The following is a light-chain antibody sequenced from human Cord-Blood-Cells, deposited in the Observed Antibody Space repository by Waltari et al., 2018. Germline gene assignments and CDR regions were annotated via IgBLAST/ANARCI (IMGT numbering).Light chain of an antibody. V-gene: IGKV2-28*01. Sequence: IVMTQSPLSLPVTPGEPASISCRSSQSLLHSNGYNYLDWYLQKPGQSPQLLIYLGSTRASGVPDRFSGSGSGTDFTLKISRVEAEDVGVYYCMQALQTPCSFGQATKLEIK. CDR2: LGS. J-gene: IGKJ2*04. CDR3: MQALQTPCS. CDR1: QSLLHSNGYNY.